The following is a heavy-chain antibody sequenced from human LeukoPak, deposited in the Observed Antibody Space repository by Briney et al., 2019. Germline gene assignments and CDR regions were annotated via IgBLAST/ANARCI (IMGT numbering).Heavy chain of an antibody. CDR2: IYTSGST. Sequence: PSETLSLTCTVSGGSISSYYWSWIRQPAGKGLEWIGRIYTSGSTNYKPSVKSRVTMSVDTSKNQFSLKLSSVTAADTAVYYCARDRGFLEWPAVRGYFDYWGQGTLVTVSS. CDR1: GGSISSYY. D-gene: IGHD3-3*01. J-gene: IGHJ4*02. CDR3: ARDRGFLEWPAVRGYFDY. V-gene: IGHV4-4*07.